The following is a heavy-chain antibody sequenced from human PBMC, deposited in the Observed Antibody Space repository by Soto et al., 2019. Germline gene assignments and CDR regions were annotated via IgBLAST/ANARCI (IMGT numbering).Heavy chain of an antibody. CDR3: AKWGGYCSSTSCQHYGMDV. V-gene: IGHV3-30*18. J-gene: IGHJ6*02. Sequence: GSLRLSCAASGFTFSSYGMHWVRQAPGKGLEWVAVISYDGSNKYYADSVKGRFTISRDNSKNTLYLQMNSLRAEDTAVYYCAKWGGYCSSTSCQHYGMDVWGQGTTVTVSS. D-gene: IGHD2-2*01. CDR2: ISYDGSNK. CDR1: GFTFSSYG.